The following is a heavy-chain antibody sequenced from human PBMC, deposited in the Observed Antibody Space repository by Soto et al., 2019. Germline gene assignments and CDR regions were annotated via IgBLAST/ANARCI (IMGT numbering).Heavy chain of an antibody. V-gene: IGHV1-8*01. CDR1: GYPFTSND. J-gene: IGHJ4*02. Sequence: QVQLVQSGAEVKKPGASVKVSCQASGYPFTSNDITWVRQAPGQGLEWMGWMNPNSGDTGYAQKFQGRVNMTRNTSISTAYMELSSLTSEDTAVYYCARDSTSPVYWGQGTLVTVSS. CDR3: ARDSTSPVY. D-gene: IGHD2-2*01. CDR2: MNPNSGDT.